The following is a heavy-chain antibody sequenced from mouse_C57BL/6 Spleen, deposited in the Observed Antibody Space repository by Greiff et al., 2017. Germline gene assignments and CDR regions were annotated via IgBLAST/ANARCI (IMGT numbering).Heavy chain of an antibody. CDR2: IYPRSGNT. Sequence: VQLQQSGAELARPGASVKLSCKASGYTFTSYGISWVKQRTVQGLEWIGEIYPRSGNTYYNEKFKGKATLTADKSSSTAYMELRSLTSEDSAVYFCARSLYDYGGVWGTGTTVTVSS. J-gene: IGHJ1*03. CDR1: GYTFTSYG. D-gene: IGHD2-4*01. V-gene: IGHV1-81*01. CDR3: ARSLYDYGGV.